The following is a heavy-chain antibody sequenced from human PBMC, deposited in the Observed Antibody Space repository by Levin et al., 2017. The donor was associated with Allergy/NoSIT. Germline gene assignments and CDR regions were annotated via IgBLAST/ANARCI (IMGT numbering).Heavy chain of an antibody. CDR3: VKEVSAGSDYYFDY. D-gene: IGHD2-21*01. J-gene: IGHJ4*02. CDR1: GFTFSGHW. Sequence: GESLKISCAASGFTFSGHWMSWVRQAPGKGLEWVADIKQDGSRKYYADSVKGRFTISRDNDMNFLFLQMNSLRVEDAAVYYCVKEVSAGSDYYFDYWGQGTLVTVSS. V-gene: IGHV3-7*04. CDR2: IKQDGSRK.